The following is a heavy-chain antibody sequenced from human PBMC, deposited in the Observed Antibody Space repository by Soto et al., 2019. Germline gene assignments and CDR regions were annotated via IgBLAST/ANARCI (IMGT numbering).Heavy chain of an antibody. CDR3: ARGRRGGYYYCGMDV. D-gene: IGHD3-16*01. J-gene: IGHJ6*02. V-gene: IGHV3-33*01. CDR1: GFTFSSYG. Sequence: QVQLVESGGGVVQPGRSLRLSCAASGFTFSSYGMHWVRQAPGKGLEWVAVIWYDGSNKYYADSVKSRFTISRDNSKNTLYLQMNSLRAEDTAVYYCARGRRGGYYYCGMDVWGQGTTVTVSS. CDR2: IWYDGSNK.